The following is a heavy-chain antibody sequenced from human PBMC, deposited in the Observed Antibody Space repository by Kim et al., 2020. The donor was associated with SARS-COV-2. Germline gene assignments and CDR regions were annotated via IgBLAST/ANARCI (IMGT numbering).Heavy chain of an antibody. CDR3: ARDIGSYSSCWIYYYYG. CDR1: GFTFSSYA. J-gene: IGHJ6*01. D-gene: IGHD6-19*01. V-gene: IGHV3-30*04. Sequence: GGSLRLSCAASGFTFSSYAMHWVRQAPGKGLEWVAVISYDGSNKHYVDSVKGRFTISRDNSKNTLYLQMNSLRAEDTAVYYCARDIGSYSSCWIYYYYG. CDR2: ISYDGSNK.